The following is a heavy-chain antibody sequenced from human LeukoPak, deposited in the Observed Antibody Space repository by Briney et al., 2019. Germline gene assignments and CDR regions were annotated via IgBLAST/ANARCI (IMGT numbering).Heavy chain of an antibody. Sequence: PGGSLRLSCAASGFTFDDYGMSWVRQAPGKGLEWVSGINWNGGSTGYADSVKGRFTISRDNAKNSLYLQINSLRAEDTALYYCAREVVVVPAAIWFDPWGQGTLVTVSS. J-gene: IGHJ5*02. D-gene: IGHD2-2*01. CDR3: AREVVVVPAAIWFDP. CDR1: GFTFDDYG. CDR2: INWNGGST. V-gene: IGHV3-20*04.